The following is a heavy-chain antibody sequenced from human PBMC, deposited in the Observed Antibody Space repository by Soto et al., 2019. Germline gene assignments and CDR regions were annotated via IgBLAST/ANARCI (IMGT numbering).Heavy chain of an antibody. CDR3: ARLPFYYSYGMDV. CDR2: IKQDGSEK. Sequence: EVQLVESGGGLVQPGGSLRLSCAASGFTFSSYWMSWVRQAPGKGLEWVANIKQDGSEKYYVDSVKGRFTISRDNARNSRYLQMNSLRSEDTAVYYCARLPFYYSYGMDVWGQGTTVTVSS. CDR1: GFTFSSYW. V-gene: IGHV3-7*01. J-gene: IGHJ6*02.